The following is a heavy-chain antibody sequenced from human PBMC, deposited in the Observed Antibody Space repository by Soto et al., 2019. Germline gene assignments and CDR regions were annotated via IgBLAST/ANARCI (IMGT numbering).Heavy chain of an antibody. J-gene: IGHJ3*02. CDR1: GFTVSGKKY. CDR3: ATWHLQEHAYDI. D-gene: IGHD1-1*01. CDR2: LYDLDGT. Sequence: LRLSCAAFGFTVSGKKYVAWVRQAPGKGLEWVSALYDLDGTYYADSVKGRFTTSSDSSRTTVYLQMNSLRPDDTAVYSCATWHLQEHAYDIWGQGTMVTVSS. V-gene: IGHV3-53*01.